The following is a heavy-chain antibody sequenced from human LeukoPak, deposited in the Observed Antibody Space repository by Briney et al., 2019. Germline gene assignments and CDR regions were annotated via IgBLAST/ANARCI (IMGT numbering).Heavy chain of an antibody. Sequence: GGSLRLSRAASGFTFSSYAMSWVRQAPGKGLEWVSAISGSGGSTYYADSVKGRFTISRDNSKNTLYLQMNSLRAEDTAVYYCAKDRPVATISEEDYWGQGTLVTVSS. CDR1: GFTFSSYA. D-gene: IGHD5-12*01. CDR3: AKDRPVATISEEDY. CDR2: ISGSGGST. V-gene: IGHV3-23*01. J-gene: IGHJ4*02.